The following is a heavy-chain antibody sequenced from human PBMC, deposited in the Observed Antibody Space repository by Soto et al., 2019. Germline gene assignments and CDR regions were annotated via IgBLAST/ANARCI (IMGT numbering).Heavy chain of an antibody. Sequence: QVQLVESGGGVVQPGRSLRISCAASGFTFSSYGMHWVRQAPGKGLEWVAVISYDGSNKYYTDSVKVRFTISRDNSKKTLYLQIKILRAEDTAVYYCAKGAIVGATRNSFDPWGQGTLVTVSS. CDR2: ISYDGSNK. D-gene: IGHD1-26*01. V-gene: IGHV3-30*18. J-gene: IGHJ5*02. CDR1: GFTFSSYG. CDR3: AKGAIVGATRNSFDP.